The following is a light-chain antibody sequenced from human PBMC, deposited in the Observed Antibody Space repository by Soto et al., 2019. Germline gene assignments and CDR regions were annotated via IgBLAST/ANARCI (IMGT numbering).Light chain of an antibody. CDR3: QQYNSWPPIT. Sequence: IVLTQSPGTLSLSPGERATLSCLASQSVSSNLAWYQQKPGQAPRLLIYDASTRATGIPDRFSGGGSGTEFTLTISSLQSEDFVVYYCQQYNSWPPITFGQGNDWRL. V-gene: IGKV3-15*01. CDR2: DAS. CDR1: QSVSSN. J-gene: IGKJ5*01.